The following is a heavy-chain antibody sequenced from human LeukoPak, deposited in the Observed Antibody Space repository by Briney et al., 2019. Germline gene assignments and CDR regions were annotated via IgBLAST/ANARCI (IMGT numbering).Heavy chain of an antibody. V-gene: IGHV1-2*06. J-gene: IGHJ4*02. D-gene: IGHD3-3*01. CDR1: GYTFTGYY. CDR3: ARDLAQTTYYDFWSGYYGGYYFDY. CDR2: INPNSGGT. Sequence: GASVKVPCKASGYTFTGYYMHWVRQAPGQGLEWMGRINPNSGGTNYAQKLQGRVTMTRDTSISTAYMELSRLRSDDTAVYYCARDLAQTTYYDFWSGYYGGYYFDYWGQGTLVTVSS.